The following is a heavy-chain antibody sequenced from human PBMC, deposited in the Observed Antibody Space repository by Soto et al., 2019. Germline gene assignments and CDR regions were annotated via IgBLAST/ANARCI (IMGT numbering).Heavy chain of an antibody. J-gene: IGHJ4*02. D-gene: IGHD3-22*01. Sequence: QVQLQESGPGLVKPSQTLSLTCTVSGGSISSGDYYWSWIRQPPGKGLEWIGYIYYSGSTYYNPSLKSRVTISVDTSKNQFSLKLSSVTAADTAVYYCARDREYYYDSSGLDYWGQGTLVTVSS. CDR3: ARDREYYYDSSGLDY. CDR2: IYYSGST. V-gene: IGHV4-30-4*01. CDR1: GGSISSGDYY.